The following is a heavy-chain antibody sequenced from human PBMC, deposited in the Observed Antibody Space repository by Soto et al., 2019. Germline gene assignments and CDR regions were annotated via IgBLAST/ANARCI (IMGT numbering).Heavy chain of an antibody. CDR3: ARDGTGWTGGDH. V-gene: IGHV3-33*01. D-gene: IGHD6-19*01. Sequence: GGSLRLSCASSVFTFSDYDMHWVRQAPGKRLEWVAVLWRDGSKVYYADSVKGRFTISRDNSKNTLYLEMNSLRVEDTAVYYCARDGTGWTGGDHWGQGTLVTVSS. CDR1: VFTFSDYD. J-gene: IGHJ4*02. CDR2: LWRDGSKV.